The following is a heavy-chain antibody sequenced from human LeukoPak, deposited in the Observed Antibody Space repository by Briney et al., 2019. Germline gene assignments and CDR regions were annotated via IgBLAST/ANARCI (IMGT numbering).Heavy chain of an antibody. D-gene: IGHD3-10*01. Sequence: QPSETLSLTCTVSAGSISGYYWSWIRQAPGKGLEWIGYIYYSGSTSYTPSLKSRVTISVDTSKNQFSLKLTSGTAADTAVYYCAKGHSGSYYSGWGQGTLVTVSS. CDR2: IYYSGST. CDR3: AKGHSGSYYSG. CDR1: AGSISGYY. V-gene: IGHV4-59*01. J-gene: IGHJ4*02.